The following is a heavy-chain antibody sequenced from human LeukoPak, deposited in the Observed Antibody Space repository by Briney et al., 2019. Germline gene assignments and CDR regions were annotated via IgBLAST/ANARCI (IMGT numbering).Heavy chain of an antibody. D-gene: IGHD1-14*01. CDR3: ARVGPDRDFDS. CDR1: AYTFTNYS. J-gene: IGHJ4*02. CDR2: ISPYNGNR. Sequence: ASVKVSCKASAYTFTNYSISWVRLAPGQGLEWVGWISPYNGNRNYAQKLQGRVTMTTDTSTSTAYMELRSLRSDDTAVYYCARVGPDRDFDSWGQGTLVTASS. V-gene: IGHV1-18*01.